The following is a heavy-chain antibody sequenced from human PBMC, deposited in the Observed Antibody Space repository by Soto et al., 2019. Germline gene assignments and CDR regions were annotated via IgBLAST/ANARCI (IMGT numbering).Heavy chain of an antibody. CDR2: ISSSGSTI. CDR1: GFTFSDYY. CDR3: ARARRSGYDFRPYYYYYYMDV. D-gene: IGHD5-12*01. Sequence: GGSLRLSCAASGFTFSDYYMSWIRQAPGKGLEWVSYISSSGSTIYYADSVKGRFTISRDNAKNSLYLQMNSLRAEDTAVYYCARARRSGYDFRPYYYYYYMDVWGKGTTVTVSS. J-gene: IGHJ6*03. V-gene: IGHV3-11*01.